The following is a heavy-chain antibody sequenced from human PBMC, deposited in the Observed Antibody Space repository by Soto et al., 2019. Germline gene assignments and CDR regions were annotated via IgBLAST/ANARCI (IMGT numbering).Heavy chain of an antibody. J-gene: IGHJ4*02. CDR1: GYTFPTST. CDR3: AIADYGDDDY. Sequence: QLQLVQSGAEPKKPGASVKVSCKASGYTFPTSTISWVRQAPGQGLEWMGWIKAYSGNTNYAQKLQGRVTMTTDTSTNTAYMDLRSLTTDDTAIYYCAIADYGDDDYWGQGTLVTVSS. V-gene: IGHV1-18*01. CDR2: IKAYSGNT. D-gene: IGHD4-17*01.